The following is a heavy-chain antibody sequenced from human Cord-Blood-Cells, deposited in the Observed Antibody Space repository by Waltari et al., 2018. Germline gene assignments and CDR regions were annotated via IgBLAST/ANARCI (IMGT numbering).Heavy chain of an antibody. V-gene: IGHV1-2*02. CDR2: INPNSGGT. CDR1: GYTFTGYY. Sequence: QVQLVQSGAEVKKPGASVKVSCKASGYTFTGYYMHWVRQAPGQGLEWRGWINPNSGGTNYAQKCQGRVTMTRDTSISTAYMELSRLRSDDTAVYYCARDSTTIFGVVIYYFDNWGQGTLVTVSS. D-gene: IGHD3-3*01. J-gene: IGHJ4*02. CDR3: ARDSTTIFGVVIYYFDN.